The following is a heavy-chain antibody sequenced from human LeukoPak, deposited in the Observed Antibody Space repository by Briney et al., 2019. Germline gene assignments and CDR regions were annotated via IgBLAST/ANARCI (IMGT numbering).Heavy chain of an antibody. Sequence: ASVKVSCKASGGTFSSYAISWVRQAPGQGLEWMGGIIPIFGTANYAQKFQGRVTITTDESTSTAYMELSSLRSEDTAVYYCAIWSSGYYYYYMDVWGEGTTVTVSS. CDR1: GGTFSSYA. CDR2: IIPIFGTA. J-gene: IGHJ6*03. CDR3: AIWSSGYYYYYMDV. D-gene: IGHD3-3*01. V-gene: IGHV1-69*05.